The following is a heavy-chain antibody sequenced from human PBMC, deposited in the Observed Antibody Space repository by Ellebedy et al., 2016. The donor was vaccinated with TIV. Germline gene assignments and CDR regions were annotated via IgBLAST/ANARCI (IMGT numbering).Heavy chain of an antibody. CDR2: INPNGEST. J-gene: IGHJ4*02. V-gene: IGHV1-46*01. Sequence: AASVKVSCKASGYTFTNYYIHWVRQAPGQGLEWMGIINPNGESTNYAQKFQGRVTMTRDTSTRTVYMELSSLRSEDTAVYYCARESGSGYYYAIDYWGPGTLVTVSS. CDR1: GYTFTNYY. D-gene: IGHD3-22*01. CDR3: ARESGSGYYYAIDY.